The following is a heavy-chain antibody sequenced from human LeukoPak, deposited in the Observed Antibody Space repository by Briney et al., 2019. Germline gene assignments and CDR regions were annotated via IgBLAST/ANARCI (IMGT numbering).Heavy chain of an antibody. V-gene: IGHV3-74*01. CDR2: INSDGSST. J-gene: IGHJ4*02. D-gene: IGHD6-19*01. CDR3: ASSSSGWWTLSPIDY. CDR1: GFTFSSYW. Sequence: GGSLRLSCAASGFTFSSYWMPWVRQAPGKGLVWVSRINSDGSSTSYADSVKGRFTISRDNAKNTLYLQMNSLRAEDTAVYYCASSSSGWWTLSPIDYWGQGTLVTVSS.